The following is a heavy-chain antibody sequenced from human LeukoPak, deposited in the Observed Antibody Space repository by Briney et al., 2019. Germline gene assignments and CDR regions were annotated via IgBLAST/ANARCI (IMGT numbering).Heavy chain of an antibody. Sequence: PGGSLRLSCAASGFTFSSYSMNWVRQAPGQGLEWVSYISSSSSTIYYADSVKGRFTISRDNAKNSLYLQMNSLRAEDTAVYYCARTERASGAFDIWGQGTMVTVSS. J-gene: IGHJ3*02. CDR3: ARTERASGAFDI. D-gene: IGHD3-10*01. CDR2: ISSSSSTI. V-gene: IGHV3-48*01. CDR1: GFTFSSYS.